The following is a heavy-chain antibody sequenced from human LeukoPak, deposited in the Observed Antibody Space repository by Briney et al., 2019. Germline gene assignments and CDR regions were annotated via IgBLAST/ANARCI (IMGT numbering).Heavy chain of an antibody. D-gene: IGHD6-19*01. CDR1: GFTFSSYA. J-gene: IGHJ4*02. CDR2: ISGSGGST. V-gene: IGHV3-23*01. CDR3: AKAPSAVAGTPYYFDY. Sequence: GGSLILSCAASGFTFSSYAMSWVRQAPGKGLEWVSAISGSGGSTYYADSVEGRFTISRDNSKNTLYLQMNSLRAEDTAVYYCAKAPSAVAGTPYYFDYWGQGTLVTVSS.